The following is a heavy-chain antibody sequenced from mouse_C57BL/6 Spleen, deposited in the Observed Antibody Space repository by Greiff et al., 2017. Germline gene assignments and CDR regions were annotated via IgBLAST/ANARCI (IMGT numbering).Heavy chain of an antibody. CDR3: ARNLFITTDYYAMDY. CDR1: GYTFTSYW. J-gene: IGHJ4*01. Sequence: QVQLKQPGAELVKPGASVKLSCKASGYTFTSYWMHWVKQRPGQGLEWIGMIHPNSGSTNYNEKFKSKATLTVDKSSSTAYMQLSSLTSEDSAVYYCARNLFITTDYYAMDYWGQGTSVTVSS. V-gene: IGHV1-64*01. D-gene: IGHD1-1*01. CDR2: IHPNSGST.